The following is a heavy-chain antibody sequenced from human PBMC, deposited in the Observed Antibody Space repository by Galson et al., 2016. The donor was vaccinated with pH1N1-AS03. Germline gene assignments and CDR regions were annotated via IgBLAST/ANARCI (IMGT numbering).Heavy chain of an antibody. D-gene: IGHD2-15*01. Sequence: SCKASGYTFTSYGITWVRQAPGQGLEWMGWISPYNGNTNSAQKFQGRVTMTTDTSTTTAYMELRSLRSDDTAVYYCARAAPFDPWGQGTLVTVSS. CDR2: ISPYNGNT. V-gene: IGHV1-18*04. J-gene: IGHJ5*02. CDR3: ARAAPFDP. CDR1: GYTFTSYG.